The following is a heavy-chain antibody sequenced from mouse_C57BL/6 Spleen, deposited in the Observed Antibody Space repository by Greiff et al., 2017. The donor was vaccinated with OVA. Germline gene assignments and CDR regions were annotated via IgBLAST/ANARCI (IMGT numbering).Heavy chain of an antibody. V-gene: IGHV1-82*01. J-gene: IGHJ2*01. CDR2: IYPGDGDT. Sequence: VQLQQSGPELVKPGASVKISCKASGYAFSSSWMNWVKQRPGKGLEWIGRIYPGDGDTNYNGKFKGKATLTADKSSSTAYMQLSSLTSEDSAVYFCVITTVVAPYFDYWGKGTTLTVSS. CDR3: VITTVVAPYFDY. D-gene: IGHD1-1*01. CDR1: GYAFSSSW.